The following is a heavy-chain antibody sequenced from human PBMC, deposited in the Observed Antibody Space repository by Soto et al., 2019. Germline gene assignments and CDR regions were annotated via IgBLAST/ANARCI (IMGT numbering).Heavy chain of an antibody. CDR3: ARDGPLERGNAFHI. J-gene: IGHJ3*02. Sequence: SETLSLTCTVSGGSISSGGYYWSWIRQHPGKGLEWIGYIYYSGSTYYNPSLKSRVTISLDTSKNQFSLKLSSVTDADTAIYYCARDGPLERGNAFHIWGQGTMVTVSS. D-gene: IGHD1-1*01. CDR1: GGSISSGGYY. V-gene: IGHV4-31*03. CDR2: IYYSGST.